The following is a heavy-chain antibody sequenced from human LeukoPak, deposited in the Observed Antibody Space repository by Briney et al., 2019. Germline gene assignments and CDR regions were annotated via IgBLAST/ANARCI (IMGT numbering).Heavy chain of an antibody. J-gene: IGHJ4*02. Sequence: GGSLRLSCAASGFTFSSYSMNWVRQAPGKGLEWVSSISGASSYIYYADSVKGRFTVSRDNAKNSLYLQMNSLRAEDTAVYYCAANADTAMPKWGQGTLVTVSS. V-gene: IGHV3-21*04. D-gene: IGHD5-18*01. CDR3: AANADTAMPK. CDR1: GFTFSSYS. CDR2: ISGASSYI.